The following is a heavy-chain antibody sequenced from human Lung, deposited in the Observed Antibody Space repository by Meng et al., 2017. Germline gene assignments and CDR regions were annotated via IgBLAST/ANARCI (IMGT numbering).Heavy chain of an antibody. J-gene: IGHJ5*02. CDR2: IHYSGST. Sequence: QLQLQESGPGLVKPSQTLSLTCTVPGGSISSGTYYWGWIRQLPGKRLEWIAYIHYSGSTYYSPSLKSRVTISVDTSKNQLSLKLSSMTAADTAVYYCARYVFDSSSLYSNWFDPWGQGTLVTVSS. CDR3: ARYVFDSSSLYSNWFDP. V-gene: IGHV4-31*03. CDR1: GGSISSGTYY. D-gene: IGHD3-22*01.